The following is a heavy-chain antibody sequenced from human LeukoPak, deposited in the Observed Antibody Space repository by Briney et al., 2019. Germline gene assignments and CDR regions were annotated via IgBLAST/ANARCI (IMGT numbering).Heavy chain of an antibody. D-gene: IGHD6-13*01. CDR1: GYTFTSYD. CDR3: ATDEAAAGYDAFDI. CDR2: MNPNSGNT. J-gene: IGHJ3*02. Sequence: ASVKVSCKASGYTFTSYDINWVRQATGQGLEWMGWMNPNSGNTGYAQKFQGRVTITRNTSISTAYMELSSLRSEDTAVYYCATDEAAAGYDAFDIWGQGTMVTVSS. V-gene: IGHV1-8*03.